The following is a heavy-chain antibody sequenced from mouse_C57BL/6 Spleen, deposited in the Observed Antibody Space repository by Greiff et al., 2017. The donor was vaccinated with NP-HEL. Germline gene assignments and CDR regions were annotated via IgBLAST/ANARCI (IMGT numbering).Heavy chain of an antibody. CDR2: INPNNGGN. Sequence: EVQLQQSGPELVKPGASVKIPCKASGYTFTDYNMDWVKQSHGKSLEWIGDINPNNGGNLYNQKFKGKATLTVAKSSSTAYMELRSLTSEDTAVYYCAREGYYDGYPHWYFDVWGTGTTVTVSS. D-gene: IGHD2-3*01. CDR1: GYTFTDYN. CDR3: AREGYYDGYPHWYFDV. J-gene: IGHJ1*03. V-gene: IGHV1-18*01.